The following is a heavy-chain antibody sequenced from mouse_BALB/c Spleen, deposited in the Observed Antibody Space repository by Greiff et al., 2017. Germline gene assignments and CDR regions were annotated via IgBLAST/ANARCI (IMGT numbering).Heavy chain of an antibody. CDR1: GYTFTSYW. J-gene: IGHJ4*01. Sequence: VQLQQSGAELVKPGASVKMSCKASGYTFTSYWMHWVKQRPGQGLEWIGYINPSTGYTEYNQKFKDKATLTADKSSSTAYMQLSSLTSEDSAVYYCARRGTVYAMDYWGQGTSVTVSS. CDR3: ARRGTVYAMDY. D-gene: IGHD1-1*01. V-gene: IGHV1-7*01. CDR2: INPSTGYT.